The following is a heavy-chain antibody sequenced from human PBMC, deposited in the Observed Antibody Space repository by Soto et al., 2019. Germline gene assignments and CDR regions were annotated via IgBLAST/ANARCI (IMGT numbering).Heavy chain of an antibody. V-gene: IGHV3-21*01. CDR1: GFTFSSYS. D-gene: IGHD3-22*01. CDR2: ISSSSSYI. CDR3: ARATYYYDSSGYYYFDY. Sequence: GGSLRLSCAASGFTFSSYSMNWVRQAPGKGLEWVSSISSSSSYIYYADSVKGRFTISRDNAKNSLYLQMNSLRAEDTAVYYCARATYYYDSSGYYYFDYWGQGTLVTVSS. J-gene: IGHJ4*02.